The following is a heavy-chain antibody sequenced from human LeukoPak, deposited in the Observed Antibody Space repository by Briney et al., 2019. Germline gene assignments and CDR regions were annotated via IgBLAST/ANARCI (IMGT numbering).Heavy chain of an antibody. Sequence: PGGSLRLSCAASGFTFSSYSMNWVRQAPGKGLEWVSSISSSSSYIYYADSVKGRFTISRDNAKNSLYLQMNSLRAEDTAVYYCARDLSDYGVTRFDYWGQGTLVTVSS. D-gene: IGHD4-17*01. CDR2: ISSSSSYI. CDR1: GFTFSSYS. CDR3: ARDLSDYGVTRFDY. V-gene: IGHV3-21*01. J-gene: IGHJ4*02.